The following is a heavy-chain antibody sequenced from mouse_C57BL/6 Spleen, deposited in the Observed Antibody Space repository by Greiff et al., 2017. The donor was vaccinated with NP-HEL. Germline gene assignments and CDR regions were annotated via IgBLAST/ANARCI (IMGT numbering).Heavy chain of an antibody. CDR2: ISNGGGST. J-gene: IGHJ3*01. V-gene: IGHV5-12*01. D-gene: IGHD2-4*01. Sequence: EVMLVESGGGLVQPGGSLKLSCAASGFTFSDYYMYWVRQTPEKRLEWVAYISNGGGSTYYPDTVKGRFTISRDNAKNTLYLQMSRLKSEDTAMYYCARQRAYYDYDGAFAYWGQGTLVTVSA. CDR1: GFTFSDYY. CDR3: ARQRAYYDYDGAFAY.